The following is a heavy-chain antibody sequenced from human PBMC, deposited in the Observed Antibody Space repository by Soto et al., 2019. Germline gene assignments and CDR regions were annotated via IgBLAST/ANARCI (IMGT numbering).Heavy chain of an antibody. CDR1: GAALNSGNYY. Sequence: PSETMSLRCSVSGAALNSGNYYWSWSRQVPGKGLEWIGHIYVTGAVDYNPSLRDRITISQDTSERQFSLNLRLVTAADTAVYYCARLRIATNNNKWFHPWGQGTLVTVSS. CDR3: ARLRIATNNNKWFHP. J-gene: IGHJ5*02. D-gene: IGHD2-21*01. CDR2: IYVTGAV. V-gene: IGHV4-31*03.